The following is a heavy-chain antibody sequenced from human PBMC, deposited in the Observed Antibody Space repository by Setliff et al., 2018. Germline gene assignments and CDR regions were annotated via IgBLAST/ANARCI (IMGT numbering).Heavy chain of an antibody. D-gene: IGHD2-21*01. CDR2: IYTTGNT. Sequence: SETLSLTCTVSGASISSGSYYWSWIRQPAGKGLEWIGRIYTTGNTNYNPSLKSRVTISVDTSKKQFSLMLTSVTAADTAVYYCARYIPSAGCFDPWGQGALVTVSS. V-gene: IGHV4-61*02. CDR1: GASISSGSYY. J-gene: IGHJ5*02. CDR3: ARYIPSAGCFDP.